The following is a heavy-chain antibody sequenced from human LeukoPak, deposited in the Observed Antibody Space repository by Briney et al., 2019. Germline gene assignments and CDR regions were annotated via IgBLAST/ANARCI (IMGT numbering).Heavy chain of an antibody. D-gene: IGHD1-14*01. V-gene: IGHV3-53*01. CDR1: GFSVSNNY. CDR2: SYSDGRT. CDR3: ARDGGASTREPTGGYYYYGMDV. Sequence: PGGSLRLPCAASGFSVSNNYISWVRQAPGKGLEWVSLSYSDGRTSYTDSVKGRFTTSRDNSKNTLSLQLNSLRAEDTAVYYCARDGGASTREPTGGYYYYGMDVWGQGPTVTVAS. J-gene: IGHJ6*02.